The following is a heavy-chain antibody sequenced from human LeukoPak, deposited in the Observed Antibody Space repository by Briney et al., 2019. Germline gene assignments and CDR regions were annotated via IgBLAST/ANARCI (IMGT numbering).Heavy chain of an antibody. CDR3: ARSRGGRQLAFDY. CDR2: IYYSGST. V-gene: IGHV4-59*01. Sequence: SETLSLTCTVSGGSISSYYWSWIRQPPGKGLEWIGYIYYSGSTNYNPSLKSRVTISVDTSKNQFSLKLSSVTAADTAVYYCARSRGGRQLAFDYWGQGTLVTVSS. D-gene: IGHD6-6*01. CDR1: GGSISSYY. J-gene: IGHJ4*02.